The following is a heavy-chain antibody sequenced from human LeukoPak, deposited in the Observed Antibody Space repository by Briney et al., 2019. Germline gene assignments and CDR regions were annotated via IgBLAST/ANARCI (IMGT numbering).Heavy chain of an antibody. Sequence: GGSLRLSCAASGFTFSSYGMHWVRQAPGKGLEWVTIIWYDGSNEYYADSVKGRFTISRDNSKNTLYLQMNSLRAEDTAVYYCARGSYHFWSGYLEYYGMDVWGQGTTVTVSS. CDR3: ARGSYHFWSGYLEYYGMDV. CDR2: IWYDGSNE. CDR1: GFTFSSYG. D-gene: IGHD3-3*01. J-gene: IGHJ6*02. V-gene: IGHV3-33*01.